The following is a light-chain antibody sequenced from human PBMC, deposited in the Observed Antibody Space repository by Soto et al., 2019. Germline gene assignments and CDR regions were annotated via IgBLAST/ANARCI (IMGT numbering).Light chain of an antibody. CDR2: DVS. J-gene: IGKJ5*01. V-gene: IGKV1-13*02. CDR3: QQFNTYPIT. CDR1: QDIRGA. Sequence: AIPLTQSPSSLSASVGDRVTTTCRASQDIRGALAWYQQKPGKAPKFLIFDVSTLQSGVPSRFSGSGSGTDFTLTISSLQPEDFGTYYCQQFNTYPITFGQGTRLEIK.